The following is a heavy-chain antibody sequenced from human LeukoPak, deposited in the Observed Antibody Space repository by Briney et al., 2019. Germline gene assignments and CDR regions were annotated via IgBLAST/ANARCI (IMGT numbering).Heavy chain of an antibody. CDR1: GFTFSSFW. CDR3: SSAYSSSSPYGMGV. D-gene: IGHD6-6*01. V-gene: IGHV3-74*01. Sequence: GGSLRLSCAASGFTFSSFWMHWVRQAPGKGLVWVSRINSVGSSTSYADSVKGRFTISRDNAKNTLYLQMNSLRAEDTAVYFCSSAYSSSSPYGMGVWGQGTTVTVSS. CDR2: INSVGSST. J-gene: IGHJ6*02.